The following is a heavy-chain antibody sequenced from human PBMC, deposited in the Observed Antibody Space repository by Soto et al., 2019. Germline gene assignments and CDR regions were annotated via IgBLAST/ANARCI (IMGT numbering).Heavy chain of an antibody. D-gene: IGHD1-1*01. CDR3: ARDLQYNWNDDNEY. CDR2: ISSSSSYI. CDR1: GFTFSSYS. Sequence: PGGSLRLSCAASGFTFSSYSMNWVRQAPGKGLEWVSSISSSSSYIYYADSVKGRFTISRDNAKNSLYLQMNSLRAEDTAVYYCARDLQYNWNDDNEYWGQGTLVPVSS. J-gene: IGHJ4*02. V-gene: IGHV3-21*01.